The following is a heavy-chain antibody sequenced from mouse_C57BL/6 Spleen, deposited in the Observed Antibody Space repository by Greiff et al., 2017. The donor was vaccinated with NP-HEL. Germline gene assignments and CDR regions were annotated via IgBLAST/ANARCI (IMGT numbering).Heavy chain of an antibody. CDR1: GYTFTGYW. CDR3: ARSDAYDYGCKFAY. J-gene: IGHJ3*01. V-gene: IGHV1-9*01. D-gene: IGHD2-4*01. CDR2: ILPGSGST. Sequence: QVQLQQSGAELMKPGASVKLSCKATGYTFTGYWIEWVKQRPGHGLEWIGEILPGSGSTNYNEKFKGKATFTADKSSNTAYRQLSSLTTEESAIYYCARSDAYDYGCKFAYWGQGTLVTVAA.